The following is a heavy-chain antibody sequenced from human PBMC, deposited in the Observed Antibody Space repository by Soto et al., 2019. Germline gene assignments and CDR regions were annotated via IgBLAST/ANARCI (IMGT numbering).Heavy chain of an antibody. V-gene: IGHV2-5*02. CDR2: IYWDDDK. CDR1: GFSLSTGGVG. Sequence: QITLKESGPTLVKPTQTLTLTCAFSGFSLSTGGVGVAWIRQPPGKALEWLAVIYWDDDKRYSPSLKSRLTITKETTKNHVVPTMTNMDTVDTVTYYCAQSPFCGDNLAYWGQGTLVTVSS. CDR3: AQSPFCGDNLAY. D-gene: IGHD2-21*01. J-gene: IGHJ4*02.